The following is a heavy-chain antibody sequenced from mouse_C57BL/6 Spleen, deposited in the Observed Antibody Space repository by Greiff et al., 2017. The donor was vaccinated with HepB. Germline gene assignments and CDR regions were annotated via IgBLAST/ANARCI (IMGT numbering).Heavy chain of an antibody. J-gene: IGHJ1*03. CDR2: IYPGSGST. Sequence: QVQLQQPGAELVKPGASVKMSCKASGYTFTSYWITWVKQRPGQGLEWIGDIYPGSGSTNYNEKFKSKATLTVDTSSSTAYMQLSSLTSEDSAVYYCARMRYEGGYPSWYFDVWGTGTTVTVSS. CDR1: GYTFTSYW. V-gene: IGHV1-55*01. D-gene: IGHD2-2*01. CDR3: ARMRYEGGYPSWYFDV.